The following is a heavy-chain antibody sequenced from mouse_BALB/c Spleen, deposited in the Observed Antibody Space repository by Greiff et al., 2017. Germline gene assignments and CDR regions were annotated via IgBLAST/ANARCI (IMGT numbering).Heavy chain of an antibody. J-gene: IGHJ3*01. CDR2: IWAGGST. D-gene: IGHD1-1*01. CDR1: GFSLTSYG. Sequence: QVQLQQSGPGLVAPSQSLSITCTVSGFSLTSYGVHWVRQPPGKGLEWLGVIWAGGSTNYNSALMSRLSISKDNSKSQVFLKMNSLQTDDTAMYYCASYYGSSYPAWFAYWGQGTLVTVSA. V-gene: IGHV2-9*02. CDR3: ASYYGSSYPAWFAY.